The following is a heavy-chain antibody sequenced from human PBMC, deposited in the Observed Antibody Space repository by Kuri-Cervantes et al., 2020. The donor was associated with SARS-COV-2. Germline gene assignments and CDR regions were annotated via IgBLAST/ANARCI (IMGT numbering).Heavy chain of an antibody. Sequence: GGSLRLSCAASGFTFSSYDMHWVRQATGKGLEWVSAIGTAGDTYYPSSVKGRFTISRESAKNSLYLQMNSLRAGDTAVYYCARGYYDSSGYPLGWYFDLWGRGTLVTVSS. V-gene: IGHV3-13*04. CDR1: GFTFSSYD. CDR3: ARGYYDSSGYPLGWYFDL. D-gene: IGHD3-22*01. CDR2: IGTAGDT. J-gene: IGHJ2*01.